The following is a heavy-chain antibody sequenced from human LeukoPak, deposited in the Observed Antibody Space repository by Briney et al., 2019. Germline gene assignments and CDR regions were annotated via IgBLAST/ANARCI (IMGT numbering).Heavy chain of an antibody. CDR3: ARGGYGSALNYFDY. CDR1: GFTFSSYG. D-gene: IGHD3-10*01. CDR2: IWYDGSNK. V-gene: IGHV3-33*01. Sequence: PGRSLRLSCAASGFTFSSYGMHWVRQAPGKGLEWVAVIWYDGSNKYYADSVKGRFTISRDNSKNTLYLQMNGLRAEDTAVYYCARGGYGSALNYFDYWGQGTLVTVSS. J-gene: IGHJ4*02.